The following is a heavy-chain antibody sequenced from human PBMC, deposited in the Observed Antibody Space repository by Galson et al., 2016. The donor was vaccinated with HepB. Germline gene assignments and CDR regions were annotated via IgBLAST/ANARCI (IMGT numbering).Heavy chain of an antibody. V-gene: IGHV2-5*02. CDR2: KYLDDDK. CDR3: AHRRGSGSPWAYGAFDI. Sequence: PALVNPTQTVTLTCTFSGFSPSTTGVGVGWIRQPPGKALEWLALKYLDDDKYYNPSLKTRLIITKDTSKNQVVLTMTNMDPVDTATYYCAHRRGSGSPWAYGAFDIWGQGTMVTVSS. CDR1: GFSPSTTGVG. D-gene: IGHD1-26*01. J-gene: IGHJ3*02.